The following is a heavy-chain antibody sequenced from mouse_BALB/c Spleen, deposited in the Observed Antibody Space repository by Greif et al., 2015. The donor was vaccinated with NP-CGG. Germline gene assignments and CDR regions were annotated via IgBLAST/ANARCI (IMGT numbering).Heavy chain of an antibody. J-gene: IGHJ4*01. Sequence: DVMLVESGGGLVQPGGSLKLSCAASGFTFSSYGMSWVRQTPDKRLELVATINSNGGSTYYPDSVKGRFTISRDNAKNTLYLQMSSLKSEDTAMYYCARDGITTAGAMDYWGQGTSVTVSS. D-gene: IGHD1-2*01. CDR1: GFTFSSYG. CDR3: ARDGITTAGAMDY. CDR2: INSNGGST. V-gene: IGHV5-6-3*01.